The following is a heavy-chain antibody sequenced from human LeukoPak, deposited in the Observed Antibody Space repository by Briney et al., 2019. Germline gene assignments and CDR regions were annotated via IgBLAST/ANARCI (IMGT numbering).Heavy chain of an antibody. CDR1: GASITNSY. V-gene: IGHV4-4*09. J-gene: IGHJ4*02. CDR3: ANSYDGKIVPFDN. D-gene: IGHD4-23*01. Sequence: SETLSLTCTVSGASITNSYWNWVRQPPGKGLEWIGYIYSSGNTNCNPSLKSRVTISLDVSKNQFSLKLTSVTAADTAVYYCANSYDGKIVPFDNWGQGALVAVSS. CDR2: IYSSGNT.